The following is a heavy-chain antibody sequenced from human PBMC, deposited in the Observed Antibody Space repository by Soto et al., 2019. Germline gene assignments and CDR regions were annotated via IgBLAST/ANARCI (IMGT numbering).Heavy chain of an antibody. CDR2: ISDRVTT. J-gene: IGHJ4*02. Sequence: QVQLPESGPGLVKPSEALSFTCTVSGDAIGSGSYWWVRLRQSPGTGLEWLGYISDRVTTYYNPSLMCRVTISVDTSNNQFYVMLSSMSASDTAVYYWARAIGGWYCDSCDQGVLVPV. D-gene: IGHD6-19*01. V-gene: IGHV4-30-4*01. CDR3: ARAIGGWYCDS. CDR1: GDAIGSGSYW.